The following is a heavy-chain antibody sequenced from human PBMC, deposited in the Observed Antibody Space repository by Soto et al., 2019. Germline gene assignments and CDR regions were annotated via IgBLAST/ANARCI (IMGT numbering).Heavy chain of an antibody. Sequence: GASVKVSCKASGYTFSDYYMHWVRQAPGQGLEWMGWINANSGGTTYAQKFQGRVTMTRDTSTSTAYMELSRLSSDDTAIYYCARLQIGVAGSNWGQGTLVTVSS. J-gene: IGHJ4*02. CDR1: GYTFSDYY. CDR2: INANSGGT. D-gene: IGHD6-19*01. CDR3: ARLQIGVAGSN. V-gene: IGHV1-2*02.